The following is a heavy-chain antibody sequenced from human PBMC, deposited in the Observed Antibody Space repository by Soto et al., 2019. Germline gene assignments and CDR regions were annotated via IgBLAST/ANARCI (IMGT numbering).Heavy chain of an antibody. Sequence: GGSLRLSCAASGFTFSSYSMNWVRQAPGKGLEWVSYISSSSSTIYYADSVKGRFTISRDNAKNSLYLQMNSLRAEDTAVYYCARAGGYGDYSLYYYYYMDVWGKGTTVTVSS. CDR1: GFTFSSYS. J-gene: IGHJ6*03. V-gene: IGHV3-48*01. CDR2: ISSSSSTI. D-gene: IGHD4-17*01. CDR3: ARAGGYGDYSLYYYYYMDV.